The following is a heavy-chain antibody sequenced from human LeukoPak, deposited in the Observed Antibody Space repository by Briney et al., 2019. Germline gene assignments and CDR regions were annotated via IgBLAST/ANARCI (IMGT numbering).Heavy chain of an antibody. CDR2: ISFDGENE. J-gene: IGHJ3*02. CDR1: RFPVNNNV. Sequence: GMSLRLSCAASRFPVNNNVIHWVRQAPGKGLEWVAVISFDGENEYYADSVKGRFTISRDNSKNTLYLQMNSLRAEDTAVYYCAKALFTYWGDAFDIWGQGTMVTVSS. V-gene: IGHV3-30*18. CDR3: AKALFTYWGDAFDI. D-gene: IGHD7-27*01.